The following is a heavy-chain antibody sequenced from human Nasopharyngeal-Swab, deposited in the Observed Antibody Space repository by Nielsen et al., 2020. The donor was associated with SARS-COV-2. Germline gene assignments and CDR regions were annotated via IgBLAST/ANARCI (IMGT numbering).Heavy chain of an antibody. V-gene: IGHV3-15*01. Sequence: VRQAPGKGLEWVGRIKSSTDGGTTDYIAPVKGRFNISRDDSKNTLYLQMTSLKTEDTAGYYCAADDVGSFSWGQGTLVTVSS. D-gene: IGHD1-1*01. CDR3: AADDVGSFS. CDR2: IKSSTDGGTT. J-gene: IGHJ5*02.